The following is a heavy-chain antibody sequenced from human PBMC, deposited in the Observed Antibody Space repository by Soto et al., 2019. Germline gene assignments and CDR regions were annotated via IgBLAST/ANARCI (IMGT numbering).Heavy chain of an antibody. D-gene: IGHD4-17*01. CDR2: ISGSGGTT. Sequence: EVQLLESGGGLVQPGGSLRLSCAASGFPFSSFAMTWVRQAPGKGLEWVSSISGSGGTTYYGDSVKGRFTISRDNSKNAPFLAMNSLRAEGPAVFYWAKDATVTSAGHAGYWGQGTLVTVSS. J-gene: IGHJ4*02. CDR1: GFPFSSFA. CDR3: AKDATVTSAGHAGY. V-gene: IGHV3-23*01.